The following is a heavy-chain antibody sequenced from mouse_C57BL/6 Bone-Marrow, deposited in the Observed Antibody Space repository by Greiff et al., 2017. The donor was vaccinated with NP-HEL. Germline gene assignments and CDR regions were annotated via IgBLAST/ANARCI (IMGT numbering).Heavy chain of an antibody. V-gene: IGHV7-3*01. CDR2: IRNKANGYTT. CDR3: AREGYSNPYYFDY. J-gene: IGHJ2*01. D-gene: IGHD2-5*01. Sequence: EVKLEESGGGLVQPGGSLSLSCAASGFTFTDYYMSWVRQPPGKALEWLGFIRNKANGYTTEYSASVKGRFTISRDNSQSILYLQMNALRAEDSATYYCAREGYSNPYYFDYWGQGTTLTVSS. CDR1: GFTFTDYY.